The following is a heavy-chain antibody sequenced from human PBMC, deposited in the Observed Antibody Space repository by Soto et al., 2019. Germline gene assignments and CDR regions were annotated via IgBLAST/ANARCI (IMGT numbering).Heavy chain of an antibody. V-gene: IGHV3-23*01. J-gene: IGHJ4*02. CDR1: GFTFRTYA. Sequence: GGSLRPSCTASGFTFRTYAMTWFRQAPGKGLEWVSAISGSAGTFYATSVKGRFTISRDNSRSTVYLQMHSLRAEDSAIYYCAKEKDYDFNWGSDRFTSHYWGRGTLVTVSS. CDR3: AKEKDYDFNWGSDRFTSHY. CDR2: ISGSAGT. D-gene: IGHD3-16*02.